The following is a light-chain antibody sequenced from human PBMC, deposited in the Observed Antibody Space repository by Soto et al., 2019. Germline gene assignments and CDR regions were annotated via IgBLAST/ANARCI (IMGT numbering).Light chain of an antibody. V-gene: IGKV1-39*01. CDR2: AAV. Sequence: DIQMTQSPFSLSASVRDKVTIPCRESQSISSYLNWYQQKPGKPPKLLIYAAVSLQSGIPSRFSAYGSGTDFTLTISSLQPEDFATYYCQQTYSSPQWTFGQGTKVDIK. J-gene: IGKJ1*01. CDR1: QSISSY. CDR3: QQTYSSPQWT.